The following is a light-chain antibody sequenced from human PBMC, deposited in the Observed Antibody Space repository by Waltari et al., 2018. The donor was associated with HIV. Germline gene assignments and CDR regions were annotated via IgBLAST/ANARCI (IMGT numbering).Light chain of an antibody. CDR2: QDS. J-gene: IGLJ2*01. Sequence: SYELTQPPSVSVSPGQTASITCSGDQLGDKFVCWYQQRSGQPPVLGMYQDSQRPSGIPERFSGSNSGNTATLTITGTQSMDEADYYCQAWDRSVVFGGGTKLTVL. V-gene: IGLV3-1*01. CDR3: QAWDRSVV. CDR1: QLGDKF.